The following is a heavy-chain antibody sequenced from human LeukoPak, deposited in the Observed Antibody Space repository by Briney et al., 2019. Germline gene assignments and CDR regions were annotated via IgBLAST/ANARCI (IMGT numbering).Heavy chain of an antibody. CDR1: GFTFSSYW. Sequence: GGSLRLSCAVSGFTFSSYWMSWVRQAPGKGLEWVANIKQDGSEKYYVDSVKGRFTISRDNAKSSLYLQMNSLRAEDTAVYHCARDAFSSGPDIDYWGPGTLATVSS. D-gene: IGHD6-19*01. CDR3: ARDAFSSGPDIDY. CDR2: IKQDGSEK. V-gene: IGHV3-7*01. J-gene: IGHJ4*02.